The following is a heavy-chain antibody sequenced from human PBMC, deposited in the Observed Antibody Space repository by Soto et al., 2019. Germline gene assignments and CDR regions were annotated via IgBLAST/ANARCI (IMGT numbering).Heavy chain of an antibody. CDR1: GGSISSSSYY. Sequence: LSLTCTVSGGSISSSSYYWGWIRQPPGKGLEWIGSIYYSGSTYCNPSLKSRVTISVDTSKNQFSLKLSSVTAADTAVYYCARRNTAMASFDYWGQGTLVTVSS. V-gene: IGHV4-39*01. CDR2: IYYSGST. D-gene: IGHD5-18*01. CDR3: ARRNTAMASFDY. J-gene: IGHJ4*02.